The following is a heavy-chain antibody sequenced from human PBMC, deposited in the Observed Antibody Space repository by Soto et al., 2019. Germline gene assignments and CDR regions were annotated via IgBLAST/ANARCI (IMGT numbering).Heavy chain of an antibody. V-gene: IGHV4-39*01. CDR2: SFRNGDT. Sequence: QLQLQESGPGLVKPWETLSLTCTVSGDSISRSTYYWAWIRQPPGKGPEWVGSSFRNGDTYQTPSLKSRVSSLVDTSSNEFSLKLSSVTAADTAVYYCARGGQYYDMSTYYVDIWGQGILVTVSS. CDR3: ARGGQYYDMSTYYVDI. CDR1: GDSISRSTYY. J-gene: IGHJ4*02. D-gene: IGHD3-16*01.